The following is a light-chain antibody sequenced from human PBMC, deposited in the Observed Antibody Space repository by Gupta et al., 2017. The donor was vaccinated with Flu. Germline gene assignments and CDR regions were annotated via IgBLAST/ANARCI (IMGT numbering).Light chain of an antibody. CDR2: GAS. Sequence: PGTLSLSPGGSATLCCRTSQSVHNNYLEWYQEKPGQAPRLLIYGASNRASGIPDRFSGSGSGTDFTLTSSRREQEDFVVYYWQQDSSTWTFGQGTKVEIK. J-gene: IGKJ1*01. CDR1: QSVHNNY. V-gene: IGKV3-20*01. CDR3: QQDSSTWT.